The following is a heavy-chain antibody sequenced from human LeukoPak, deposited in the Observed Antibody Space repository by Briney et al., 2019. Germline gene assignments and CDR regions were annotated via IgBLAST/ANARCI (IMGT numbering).Heavy chain of an antibody. J-gene: IGHJ4*02. CDR2: TIPILGIA. CDR1: GGTFSSYA. Sequence: GASVKVSCKASGGTFSSYAISWVRQAPGQGLEWMGRTIPILGIANYAQKFQGRVTITAGKSTSTAYMELSSLRSEDTAVYYCARGAAAGIDYWDQGTLVTVSS. CDR3: ARGAAAGIDY. D-gene: IGHD6-13*01. V-gene: IGHV1-69*04.